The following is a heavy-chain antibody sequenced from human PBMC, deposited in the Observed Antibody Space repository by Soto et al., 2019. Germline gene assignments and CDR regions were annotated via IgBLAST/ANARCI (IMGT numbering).Heavy chain of an antibody. CDR2: IYYSGTT. CDR1: NGSVSSGTYS. Sequence: SESLSLTCTVSNGSVSSGTYSWSWVRQPPGKGLEWIGYIYYSGTTYYTPSLKSRLTMSMDRANDHFSLNLTSVTAADTAVYFCARGHYYYGMDVWGQGITVTVSS. CDR3: ARGHYYYGMDV. V-gene: IGHV4-30-2*01. J-gene: IGHJ6*02.